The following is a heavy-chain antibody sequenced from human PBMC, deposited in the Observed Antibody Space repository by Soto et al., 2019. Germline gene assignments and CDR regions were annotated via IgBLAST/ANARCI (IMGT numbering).Heavy chain of an antibody. V-gene: IGHV4-59*01. D-gene: IGHD3-22*01. Sequence: SETLSLTCTVSDGSISNFYWRWIRQPPGKGLEWIGYISSSGNTNYNPSLKSRVSISVDTSKNQFSLNLTSVTAADTAVYYCARAPMVLTRSYFDSWGQGTPVTVSS. CDR3: ARAPMVLTRSYFDS. CDR2: ISSSGNT. CDR1: DGSISNFY. J-gene: IGHJ4*02.